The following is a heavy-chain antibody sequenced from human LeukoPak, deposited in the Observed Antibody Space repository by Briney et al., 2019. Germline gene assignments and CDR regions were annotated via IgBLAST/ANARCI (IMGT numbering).Heavy chain of an antibody. CDR2: IRHDGSHK. V-gene: IGHV3-30*02. CDR3: AKAGLAMPPDY. Sequence: GGSLRLSCAASGFTFSSYGMHWVRQAPGKGLEWVAFIRHDGSHKYSADSVKGRFTISRDNSKNTLYLQMNSLRAEDTAVYHCAKAGLAMPPDYWGQGTLGTVSS. J-gene: IGHJ4*02. CDR1: GFTFSSYG. D-gene: IGHD2-2*01.